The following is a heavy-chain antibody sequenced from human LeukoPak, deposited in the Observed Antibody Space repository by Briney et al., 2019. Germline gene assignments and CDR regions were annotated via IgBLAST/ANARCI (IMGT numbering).Heavy chain of an antibody. CDR1: GFTFSDYY. V-gene: IGHV3-11*01. D-gene: IGHD4-11*01. CDR2: ISNSGSTV. J-gene: IGHJ4*02. Sequence: PGGSLRLSCAAFGFTFSDYYMSWVRQAPGKGLEWVSYISNSGSTVYYADSVKGRVTISRDNAKNSLYLQMNSLRSEDTAVYYCARGRPNGLSNLVSYYFDYWGQGTLVTVSS. CDR3: ARGRPNGLSNLVSYYFDY.